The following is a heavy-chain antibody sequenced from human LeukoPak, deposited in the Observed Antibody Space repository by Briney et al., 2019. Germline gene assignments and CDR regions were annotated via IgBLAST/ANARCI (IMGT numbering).Heavy chain of an antibody. D-gene: IGHD5-18*01. CDR3: ARGRRGYSYDY. Sequence: PSETLSLTCAVYGGSFSGYYWSWIRQPPGKGLEWIGEINHSGSTNCNPSLKSRVTISVDTSKNQFSLKLSSVTAADTAVYYCARGRRGYSYDYWGQGTLVTVSS. CDR2: INHSGST. V-gene: IGHV4-34*01. CDR1: GGSFSGYY. J-gene: IGHJ4*02.